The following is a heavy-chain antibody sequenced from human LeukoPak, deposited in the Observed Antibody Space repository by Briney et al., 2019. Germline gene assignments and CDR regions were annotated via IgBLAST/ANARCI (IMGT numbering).Heavy chain of an antibody. V-gene: IGHV1-2*02. CDR2: INPNSGGT. CDR3: ATHSITMVRGAPFLLG. D-gene: IGHD3-10*01. Sequence: ASVKVSCKASGYTFTGYYMHWVRQAPGQGLEWMGWINPNSGGTNYAQKFQGRVTMTRDTSISTAYMELSRLRSDDTAVYYCATHSITMVRGAPFLLGWGQGTLVTVSS. CDR1: GYTFTGYY. J-gene: IGHJ4*02.